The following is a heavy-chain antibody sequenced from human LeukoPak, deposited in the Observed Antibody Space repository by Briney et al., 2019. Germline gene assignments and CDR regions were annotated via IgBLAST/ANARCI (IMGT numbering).Heavy chain of an antibody. CDR2: IYHSGST. CDR1: GYSISSGYY. CDR3: ARIQLGNRGDYFDY. V-gene: IGHV4-38-2*01. D-gene: IGHD1-1*01. J-gene: IGHJ4*02. Sequence: PSETLSLTCAVSGYSISSGYYWGWIRQPPGKGLEWIGSIYHSGSTYYNPSLKSRVTTSVDTSKNQFSLKPSSVTAADTAVYCCARIQLGNRGDYFDYWGQGTLVTVSS.